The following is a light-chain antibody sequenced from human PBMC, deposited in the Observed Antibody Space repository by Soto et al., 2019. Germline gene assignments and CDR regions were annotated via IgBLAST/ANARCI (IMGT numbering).Light chain of an antibody. Sequence: AIQMTQSPSSLSASVGDRVTITFRASQGIRNALGWYQQKPGKAPKLLIYAASSLQSGVPSRFSGSGSGTDFTLTISSLQPEDFATYYCLQDYNYPRTFGQGTKVDIK. V-gene: IGKV1-6*01. CDR1: QGIRNA. CDR2: AAS. CDR3: LQDYNYPRT. J-gene: IGKJ1*01.